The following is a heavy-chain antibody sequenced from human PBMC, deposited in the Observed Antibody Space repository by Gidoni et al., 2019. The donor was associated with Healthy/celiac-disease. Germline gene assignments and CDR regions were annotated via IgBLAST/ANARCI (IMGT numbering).Heavy chain of an antibody. CDR1: GFTFSRDA. CDR3: ARAPYHDYGEGGAFDI. Sequence: QVQLVESGRRVVQPGRSMRLSCAASGFTFSRDAMHWFRQAPGKGLEWVAVISYDGSNKYYADSVKGRFTISRDNSKNTLYLQMNSLRAEDTAVYYCARAPYHDYGEGGAFDIWGQGTMVTVSS. D-gene: IGHD4-17*01. CDR2: ISYDGSNK. V-gene: IGHV3-30*04. J-gene: IGHJ3*02.